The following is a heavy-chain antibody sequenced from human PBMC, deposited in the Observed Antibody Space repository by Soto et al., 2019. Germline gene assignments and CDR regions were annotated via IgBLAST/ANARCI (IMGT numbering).Heavy chain of an antibody. Sequence: SLRLSCAASGFTFSSYGMHWVRQAPGKGLEWLAVISYDGINKYYADSVKGRFTISRDNSKNTLYVQMNSLRAEDTAVYYCAGDYYDSSGYYEKMKDGYYYYGMDVWGQGTTVTVSS. J-gene: IGHJ6*02. CDR1: GFTFSSYG. CDR3: AGDYYDSSGYYEKMKDGYYYYGMDV. V-gene: IGHV3-30*03. CDR2: ISYDGINK. D-gene: IGHD3-22*01.